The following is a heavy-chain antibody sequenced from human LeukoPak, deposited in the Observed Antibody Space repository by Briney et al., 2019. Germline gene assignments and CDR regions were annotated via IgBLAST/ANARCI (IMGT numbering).Heavy chain of an antibody. J-gene: IGHJ6*03. CDR2: ISAYNGNT. Sequence: GASVKVYCKASGYTFTSYGISWVRQAPGQGLEWMGWISAYNGNTNYAQKLQGRATMTTDTSTSTAYMELRSLRSDDTAVYYCARGIAVAGTPYYYYYYMDVWGKGTTVTVSS. CDR1: GYTFTSYG. D-gene: IGHD6-19*01. CDR3: ARGIAVAGTPYYYYYYMDV. V-gene: IGHV1-18*01.